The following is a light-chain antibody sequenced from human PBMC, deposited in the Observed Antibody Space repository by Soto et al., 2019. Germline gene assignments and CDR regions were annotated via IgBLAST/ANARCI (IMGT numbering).Light chain of an antibody. V-gene: IGLV1-51*01. CDR3: GTWDSSLSAGV. Sequence: QSVLTQPPSVSAAPGQKVTISCSGSSSNIGSNSVSWYQQLPGTAPKLLIYDNNNRPSGIPDRFSGSKSGTSATLGITGLPTGDEADYYCGTWDSSLSAGVFGGGTKLTVL. CDR2: DNN. CDR1: SSNIGSNS. J-gene: IGLJ2*01.